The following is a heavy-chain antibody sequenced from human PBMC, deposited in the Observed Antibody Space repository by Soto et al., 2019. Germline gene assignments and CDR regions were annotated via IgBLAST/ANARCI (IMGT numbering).Heavy chain of an antibody. CDR1: GFTFDDYT. V-gene: IGHV3-43*01. J-gene: IGHJ6*02. CDR2: ITWDGGST. CDR3: AKDTALDYYYYGMDV. Sequence: EMQLVESGGVVVQPGGSLRLSCAASGFTFDDYTMHWVCQAPGKGLEWVSLITWDGGSTYYADSVKGRFTISRDNSKNSLYLQMNSLRTEDTALYYCAKDTALDYYYYGMDVWGQGSTVTVSS. D-gene: IGHD5-18*01.